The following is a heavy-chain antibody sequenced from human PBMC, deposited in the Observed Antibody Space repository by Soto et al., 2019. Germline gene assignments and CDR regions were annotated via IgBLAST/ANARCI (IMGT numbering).Heavy chain of an antibody. CDR1: GYTFSTYY. Sequence: ASVKVSCKASGYTFSTYYMHWVRQAPGQGYEWMGIINPSGGSTTYAQKFQGRVTMTRDTSTTTVYMELSSLKSEDTAVYYCARYDYNRYLFDYWGQGTLVTVSS. CDR2: INPSGGST. D-gene: IGHD4-4*01. V-gene: IGHV1-46*01. CDR3: ARYDYNRYLFDY. J-gene: IGHJ4*02.